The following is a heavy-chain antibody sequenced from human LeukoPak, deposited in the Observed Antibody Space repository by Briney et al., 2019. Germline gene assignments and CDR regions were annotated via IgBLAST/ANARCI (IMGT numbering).Heavy chain of an antibody. CDR2: IIPIFGTA. J-gene: IGHJ4*02. D-gene: IGHD6-19*01. V-gene: IGHV1-69*05. CDR1: GGTFSSYA. CDR3: ARVSVAGTIFDC. Sequence: ASVKVSCKASGGTFSSYAISWVRQAPGQGLEWMGGIIPIFGTANYAQKFQGRVTITTDESTSTAYMELSSLRSEDTAVYYCARVSVAGTIFDCWGQGTLVTVSS.